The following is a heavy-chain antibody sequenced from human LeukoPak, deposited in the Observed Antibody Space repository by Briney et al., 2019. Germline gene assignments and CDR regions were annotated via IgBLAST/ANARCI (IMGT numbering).Heavy chain of an antibody. CDR3: ARVESRYSYADY. CDR1: GFTFSSYW. J-gene: IGHJ4*02. V-gene: IGHV4-4*02. Sequence: PGGSLRLSCAASGFTFSSYWMRWVRQPPGKGLEWIGEIYHSGSTNYNPSLKSRVTISVDKSKNQFSLKLSSVTAADTAVYYCARVESRYSYADYWGQGTLVTVSS. D-gene: IGHD5-18*01. CDR2: IYHSGST.